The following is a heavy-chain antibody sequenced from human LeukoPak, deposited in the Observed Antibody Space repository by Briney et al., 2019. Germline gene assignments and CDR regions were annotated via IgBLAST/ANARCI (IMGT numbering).Heavy chain of an antibody. CDR1: GYSISSGYY. D-gene: IGHD6-19*01. J-gene: IGHJ4*02. V-gene: IGHV4-38-2*02. CDR2: IYHSGST. CDR3: ASLEFFSGWYDY. Sequence: SETLSLTCSVSGYSISSGYYWGWIRQPPGKGLEWIGNIYHSGSTNYNPSLKSRVTISVDTSKNQFSLKLSSVTAADTAVYYCASLEFFSGWYDYWGKGTLVTVSS.